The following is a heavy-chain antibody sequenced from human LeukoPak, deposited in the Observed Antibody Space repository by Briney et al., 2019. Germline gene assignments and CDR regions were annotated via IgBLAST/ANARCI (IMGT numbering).Heavy chain of an antibody. Sequence: SETLSLTCTVSGGSISSSSYYWGWIRQPPGKGLEWIGSIYYSGSTYYNPSLKSRVTISVDTSKNQFSLKLSSVTAADTAVYYCAGITMIVVGYYWGQGTLVTVS. CDR1: GGSISSSSYY. V-gene: IGHV4-39*07. CDR2: IYYSGST. CDR3: AGITMIVVGYY. J-gene: IGHJ4*02. D-gene: IGHD3-22*01.